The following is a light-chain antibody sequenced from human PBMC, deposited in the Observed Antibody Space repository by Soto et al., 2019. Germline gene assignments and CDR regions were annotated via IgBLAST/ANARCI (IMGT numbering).Light chain of an antibody. J-gene: IGLJ2*01. CDR2: EGT. CDR1: SSDVGRYNL. Sequence: QSALTQPASVSGSPGQSITISCTGTSSDVGRYNLVSWYQQHPGKAPKVMIYEGTKRPSGVSSRFSGSKSGNTASLTISGLQAEDEADYYCCSYAGSYSFVVFGGGTKVTVL. CDR3: CSYAGSYSFVV. V-gene: IGLV2-23*03.